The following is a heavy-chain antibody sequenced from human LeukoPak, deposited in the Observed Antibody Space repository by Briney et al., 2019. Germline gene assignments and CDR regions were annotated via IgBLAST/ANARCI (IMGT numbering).Heavy chain of an antibody. V-gene: IGHV3-7*03. D-gene: IGHD6-19*01. Sequence: GGSLRLSCEASGFTFSSYWMSWVRQAPGKGLEWVANINQDGSEKNYVDSVKGRFSISRDNAKNSLSLQMNSLTAEDTALYYCARTYSGGWSASDYWGQGTLVAVSS. CDR2: INQDGSEK. CDR1: GFTFSSYW. J-gene: IGHJ4*02. CDR3: ARTYSGGWSASDY.